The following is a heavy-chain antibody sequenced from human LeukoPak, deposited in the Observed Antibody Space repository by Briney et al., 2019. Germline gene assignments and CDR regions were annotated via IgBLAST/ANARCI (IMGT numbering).Heavy chain of an antibody. D-gene: IGHD2-2*02. Sequence: GESLKISCKGSGYSFTSYWIGWVRQMPGKGLAWMGIIYHGDSDTRYSPSFQGQVTISADKSISTAYLQWSSLKASDTAMYYCARRYCSSTSCYNFDYWGQGTLVTVSS. CDR2: IYHGDSDT. CDR3: ARRYCSSTSCYNFDY. V-gene: IGHV5-51*01. J-gene: IGHJ4*02. CDR1: GYSFTSYW.